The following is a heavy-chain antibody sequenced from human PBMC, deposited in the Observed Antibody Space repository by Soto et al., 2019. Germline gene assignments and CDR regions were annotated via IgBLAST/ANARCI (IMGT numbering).Heavy chain of an antibody. CDR1: GDSISGYH. V-gene: IGHV4-4*07. J-gene: IGHJ5*02. Sequence: SETLSLTCTVSGDSISGYHWSCIRQPAGKGLEWIGRIYSSGTTNYKASLKSRVIMSVDTYKNQLSPKMNSMTAAVTAVYYCAREFSYHFDTWSQGILVTVSS. CDR2: IYSSGTT. CDR3: AREFSYHFDT. D-gene: IGHD2-2*01.